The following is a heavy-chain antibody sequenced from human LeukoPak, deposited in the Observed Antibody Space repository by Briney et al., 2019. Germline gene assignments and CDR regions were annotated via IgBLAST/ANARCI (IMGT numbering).Heavy chain of an antibody. CDR2: ISAYNGNT. CDR3: ARDQEMATIFDY. D-gene: IGHD5-24*01. Sequence: ASVKVSCKASGYTFTSYGISWVRQAPGQGLEWMGWISAYNGNTNYAQKLQGRVTMTTDTSTSTAYMGLRSLRSDDTAVYYCARDQEMATIFDYWGQGTLVTVSS. CDR1: GYTFTSYG. V-gene: IGHV1-18*01. J-gene: IGHJ4*02.